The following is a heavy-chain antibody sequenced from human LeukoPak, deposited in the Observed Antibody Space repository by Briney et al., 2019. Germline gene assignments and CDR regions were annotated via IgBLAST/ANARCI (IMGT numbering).Heavy chain of an antibody. V-gene: IGHV4-4*07. CDR3: ARVGYDSSGYIPMDV. CDR1: GGPISSYY. J-gene: IGHJ6*02. Sequence: SETLSLTCTVSGGPISSYYWSWIRQPAGKGLEWIGRIYTSGSTNYNPSLKSRVTMSVDTSKNQFSLKLSSVTAADTAVYYCARVGYDSSGYIPMDVWGQGTTVTVSS. CDR2: IYTSGST. D-gene: IGHD3-22*01.